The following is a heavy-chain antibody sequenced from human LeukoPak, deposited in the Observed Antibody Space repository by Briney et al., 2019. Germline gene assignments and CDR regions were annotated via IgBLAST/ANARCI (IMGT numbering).Heavy chain of an antibody. J-gene: IGHJ4*02. CDR2: INPDGSST. D-gene: IGHD5-24*01. CDR1: GFTFSSYW. V-gene: IGHV3-74*01. CDR3: ARDLGWPQSY. Sequence: GGSLRLSCAASGFTFSSYWMHWVRQAPGKGLVWVSRINPDGSSTSYADSVKGRFTISRDNAKNTLYLQTNSLRAEDTAVYYCARDLGWPQSYWGQGTLVTVSS.